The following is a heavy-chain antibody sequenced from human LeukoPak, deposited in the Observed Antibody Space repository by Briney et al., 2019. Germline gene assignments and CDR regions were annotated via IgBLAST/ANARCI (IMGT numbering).Heavy chain of an antibody. CDR1: GGSISSDSYY. Sequence: SETLSLTCTVPGGSISSDSYYWGWIRQPPGKGREWIGSIYYTGSTYYSSSLQSRVTISVDTSKDQFSLKLSSLTAADTGVYYCGRHFSRRWTYHYGMDVWGQGTTVTVSS. D-gene: IGHD6-13*01. J-gene: IGHJ6*02. CDR2: IYYTGST. CDR3: GRHFSRRWTYHYGMDV. V-gene: IGHV4-39*01.